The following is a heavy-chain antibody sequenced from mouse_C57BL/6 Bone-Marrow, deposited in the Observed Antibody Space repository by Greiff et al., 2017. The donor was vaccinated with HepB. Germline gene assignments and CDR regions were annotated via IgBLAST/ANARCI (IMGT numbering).Heavy chain of an antibody. CDR3: ARDAQSPYYAMDY. Sequence: EVQVVESGGGLVQSGRSLRLSCATSGFTFSDFYMEWVRQAPGKGLEWIAASRNKANDYTTEYSASVKGRFIVSRDTSQSILYLQMNALRAEDTAIYYCARDAQSPYYAMDYWGQGTSVTVSS. J-gene: IGHJ4*01. CDR1: GFTFSDFY. V-gene: IGHV7-1*01. CDR2: SRNKANDYTT.